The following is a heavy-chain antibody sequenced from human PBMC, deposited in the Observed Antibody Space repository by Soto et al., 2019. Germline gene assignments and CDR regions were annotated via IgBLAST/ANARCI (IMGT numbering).Heavy chain of an antibody. V-gene: IGHV4-34*01. D-gene: IGHD6-13*01. CDR1: GGSFSGYY. CDR3: AVYSSTRLYNWFDP. Sequence: SETLSLTCAVYGGSFSGYYWTWIRQPPGTGLEWIGEINHSGSTNYNPSLKSRVTISVDTSKNQFSLKLSSVTAADTAVYYCAVYSSTRLYNWFDPWGQGTLVTVSS. J-gene: IGHJ5*02. CDR2: INHSGST.